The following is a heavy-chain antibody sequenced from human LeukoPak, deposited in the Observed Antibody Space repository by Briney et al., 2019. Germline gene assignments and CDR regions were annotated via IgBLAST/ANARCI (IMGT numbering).Heavy chain of an antibody. J-gene: IGHJ3*02. V-gene: IGHV1-2*06. CDR1: GYSIAGYY. D-gene: IGHD2-21*02. CDR2: LNPNYRDT. CDR3: ARGAYDCDAFDI. Sequence: ASVKVSCKNPGYSIAGYYIHWVRQAPGQGLEWMGRLNPNYRDTNFAQRFQGRVTMTRDTTITTAFMELNNLRSDDTAIYYCARGAYDCDAFDIWGQGTLVTVSS.